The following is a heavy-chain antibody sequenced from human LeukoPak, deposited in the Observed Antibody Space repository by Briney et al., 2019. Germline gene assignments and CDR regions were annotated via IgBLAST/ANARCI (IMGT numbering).Heavy chain of an antibody. CDR3: SRHEALPGDY. D-gene: IGHD2-21*02. CDR2: IRPKANNYAT. V-gene: IGHV3-73*01. J-gene: IGHJ4*02. Sequence: GGSLKLSCAASGFTFSGSTVHWVRQASGRGLEWVGHIRPKANNYATAYAASVEGRFAISRDDSKNTAYLQLNSLKTEDTAVYYCSRHEALPGDYWGQGTLVTVSS. CDR1: GFTFSGST.